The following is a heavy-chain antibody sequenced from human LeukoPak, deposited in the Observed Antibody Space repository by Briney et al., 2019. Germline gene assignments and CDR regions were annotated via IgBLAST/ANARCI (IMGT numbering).Heavy chain of an antibody. D-gene: IGHD6-6*01. Sequence: ASVKVSCKASGYTFSNYGISWVRQAPGQGLEWMGWISTYNGYTNYAQKLQGRVTMTTETSTSTAYMELSSLRSDDTAVYYCARTAARRFDYWGQGTLVTVSS. CDR1: GYTFSNYG. CDR2: ISTYNGYT. V-gene: IGHV1-18*01. CDR3: ARTAARRFDY. J-gene: IGHJ4*02.